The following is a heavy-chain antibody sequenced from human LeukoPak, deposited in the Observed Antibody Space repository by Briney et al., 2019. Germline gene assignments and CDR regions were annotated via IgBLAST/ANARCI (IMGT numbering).Heavy chain of an antibody. Sequence: GASVKVSCKASGYTFTGYYMHWVRQAPGQGLEWMGWINPNSGGTNYAQKFQGRVTMTRDTSISTAYMELTRLRSDDTAVYYCARWNGYSYLLDYRGQGTLVTVSS. CDR2: INPNSGGT. D-gene: IGHD5-18*01. V-gene: IGHV1-2*02. CDR3: ARWNGYSYLLDY. CDR1: GYTFTGYY. J-gene: IGHJ4*02.